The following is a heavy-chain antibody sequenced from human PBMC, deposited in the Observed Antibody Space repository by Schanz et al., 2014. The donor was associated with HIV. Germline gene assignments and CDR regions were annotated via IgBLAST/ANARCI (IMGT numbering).Heavy chain of an antibody. CDR3: RGYRFYYGVDF. J-gene: IGHJ6*02. V-gene: IGHV3-72*01. Sequence: VQLVESGGGVVRPGRSLRLSCAASGFTFDSYGMHWVRQAPGKGLEWVARSRVKSDSYATEYAASVTGRFTISRDDSKNSVYLQMNSLNIEDTAVYYCRGYRFYYGVDFWGQGTTVTVS. CDR2: SRVKSDSYAT. CDR1: GFTFDSYG. D-gene: IGHD5-18*01.